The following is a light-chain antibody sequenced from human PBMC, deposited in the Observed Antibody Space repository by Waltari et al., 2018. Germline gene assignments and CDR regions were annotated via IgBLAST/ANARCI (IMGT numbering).Light chain of an antibody. CDR1: SSNIGRIY. V-gene: IGLV1-47*01. CDR2: RDK. Sequence: QSVLTQPPSASGTPGQRVTISCSGSSSNIGRIYVYWYQQPPGSAPKLLGSRDKQRPSGVPDRFSGSKSGTSASLAISGLRSEDEADYYCAAWDDSLGGVVFGGGTKLTVL. J-gene: IGLJ2*01. CDR3: AAWDDSLGGVV.